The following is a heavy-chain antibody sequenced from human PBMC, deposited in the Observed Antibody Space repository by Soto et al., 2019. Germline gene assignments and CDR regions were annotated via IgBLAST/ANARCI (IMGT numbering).Heavy chain of an antibody. CDR1: GFTFSSYG. Sequence: GGSLRLSCAASGFTFSSYGMHWVRQAPGKGLEWVAGIWYDGSNKYYADSVKGRFTISRDNSKNTLYLQMNSLRAEDTAVYYCARGGQAVAGNFYYYGMDVWGQGTTVTVSS. J-gene: IGHJ6*02. V-gene: IGHV3-33*01. D-gene: IGHD6-19*01. CDR3: ARGGQAVAGNFYYYGMDV. CDR2: IWYDGSNK.